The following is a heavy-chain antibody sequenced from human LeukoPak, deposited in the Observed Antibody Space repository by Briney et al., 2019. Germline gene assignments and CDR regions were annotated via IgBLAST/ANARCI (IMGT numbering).Heavy chain of an antibody. CDR1: GYSISSGYY. Sequence: PSETLSLTCTVSGYSISSGYYWGWIRQPPGQGLEWIGYIYYSGSTNYNPSLKSRVTISVDKSKNQFSLKLSSVTAADTAVYYCARGRGYSYGSLWGHAFDIWGQGTMVTVSS. J-gene: IGHJ3*02. CDR3: ARGRGYSYGSLWGHAFDI. CDR2: IYYSGST. V-gene: IGHV4-61*05. D-gene: IGHD5-18*01.